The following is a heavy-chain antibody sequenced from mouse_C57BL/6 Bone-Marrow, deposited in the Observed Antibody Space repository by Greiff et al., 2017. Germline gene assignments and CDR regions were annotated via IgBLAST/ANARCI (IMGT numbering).Heavy chain of an antibody. CDR1: GYNINDDY. Sequence: VQLQQSGAELVRPGASVKLSCTASGYNINDDYMHWVKQRPEQGLEWIGWIDPENGDTEYDSQFQGKATITADTSSNTAYLQMSSLASEDNAGDCRNPPNGNYSWFAYWGQGTLVTVSA. V-gene: IGHV14-4*01. D-gene: IGHD2-1*01. J-gene: IGHJ3*01. CDR3: NPPNGNYSWFAY. CDR2: IDPENGDT.